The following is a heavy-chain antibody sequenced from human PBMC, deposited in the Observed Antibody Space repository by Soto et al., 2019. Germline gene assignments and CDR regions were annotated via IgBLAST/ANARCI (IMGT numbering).Heavy chain of an antibody. CDR1: GFTFSSYA. Sequence: GGSLRLSCAASGFTFSSYAMHWVRQAPGKGLEWVAVISYDGSNKYYADSVKGRFTISRDNSKNTLYLQMNSLRAEDTAVYYCARSDRTPPYCSSTSCYLLYYYYYGMDVWGQGTTVTVSS. J-gene: IGHJ6*02. D-gene: IGHD2-2*01. CDR2: ISYDGSNK. CDR3: ARSDRTPPYCSSTSCYLLYYYYYGMDV. V-gene: IGHV3-30-3*01.